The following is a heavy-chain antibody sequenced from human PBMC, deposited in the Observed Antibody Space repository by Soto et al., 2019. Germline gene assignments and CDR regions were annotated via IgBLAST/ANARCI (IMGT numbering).Heavy chain of an antibody. Sequence: SETLSLTCSVSGYSVSSIDYYWAWIRQPPGKGLEWIGSMLYSGLTYYNPSLKSRVTLSVDTSNNQFSVRLNSVTASDTAVYYCAPLSVSLSGPYGIHVWGQGTTVTVSS. CDR1: GYSVSSIDYY. J-gene: IGHJ6*02. D-gene: IGHD2-15*01. V-gene: IGHV4-39*01. CDR3: APLSVSLSGPYGIHV. CDR2: MLYSGLT.